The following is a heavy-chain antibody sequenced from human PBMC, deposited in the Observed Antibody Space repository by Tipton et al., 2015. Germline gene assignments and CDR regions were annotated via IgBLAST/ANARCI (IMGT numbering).Heavy chain of an antibody. Sequence: LRLSCSVSSDSISKYYWSWIRQPPGKELEWIGYIQYSGSTNYNPSLKSRVTISADTSQNQFSLKLTSVTAADTAVYYCARGVLNVKYEINWFGPWGQGTLVTVSS. CDR2: IQYSGST. D-gene: IGHD3-9*01. J-gene: IGHJ5*02. CDR1: SDSISKYY. CDR3: ARGVLNVKYEINWFGP. V-gene: IGHV4-59*08.